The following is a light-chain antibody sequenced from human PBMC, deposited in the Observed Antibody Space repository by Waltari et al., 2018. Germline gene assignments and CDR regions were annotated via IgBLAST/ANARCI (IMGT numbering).Light chain of an antibody. CDR1: QSITNNF. CDR3: QQHGSLPQT. J-gene: IGKJ1*01. Sequence: EIVLTQSPGTLSLSPGEGATLSCRASQSITNNFLAWYQQRPGQAPRLLVYDASSRATGIPDRFSGSGSGTDFTLTISRLEPEDFALYFCQQHGSLPQTFGQGTEVEIK. CDR2: DAS. V-gene: IGKV3-20*01.